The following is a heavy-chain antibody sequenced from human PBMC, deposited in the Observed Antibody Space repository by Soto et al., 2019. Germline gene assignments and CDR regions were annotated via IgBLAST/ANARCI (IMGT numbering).Heavy chain of an antibody. D-gene: IGHD5-18*01. V-gene: IGHV5-10-1*01. Sequence: GESLKISCQVSGYSFTTYWISWVRQMPGKGLEWMGRIDPTDSYTRYSPSFEGHVTFSVDKSISTAYLQWSSLKASDSAMYFCATTRRGYRHIDYWGQGTPV. CDR3: ATTRRGYRHIDY. CDR1: GYSFTTYW. J-gene: IGHJ4*02. CDR2: IDPTDSYT.